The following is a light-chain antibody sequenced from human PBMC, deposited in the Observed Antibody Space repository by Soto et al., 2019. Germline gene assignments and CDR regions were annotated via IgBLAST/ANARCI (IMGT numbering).Light chain of an antibody. V-gene: IGLV2-14*03. CDR2: DVS. Sequence: QSALTQPASVSGSPGQSITISCTGTSSDVGYYNSVSWYQRHPGKVPKLIIYDVSSRPSGVSNRFSGFKSGNTASLTISGLQAEDEADYYCSSYPSSGTHVLFGGGTKVTVL. J-gene: IGLJ2*01. CDR1: SSDVGYYNS. CDR3: SSYPSSGTHVL.